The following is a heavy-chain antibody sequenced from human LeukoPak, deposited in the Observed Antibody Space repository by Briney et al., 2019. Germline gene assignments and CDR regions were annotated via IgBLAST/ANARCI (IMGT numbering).Heavy chain of an antibody. D-gene: IGHD2-2*01. CDR1: GYTFTSYG. CDR3: ARDIPCSSTSCYLFARFDP. V-gene: IGHV1-18*01. CDR2: ISAYNGNT. Sequence: ASVKVSCKASGYTFTSYGISWVRQAPGQGLEWMGWISAYNGNTNYAQKLQGRVTMTTDTSTSTAYMELRSLRSDDTAVYYCARDIPCSSTSCYLFARFDPWGQGTLVTVSS. J-gene: IGHJ5*02.